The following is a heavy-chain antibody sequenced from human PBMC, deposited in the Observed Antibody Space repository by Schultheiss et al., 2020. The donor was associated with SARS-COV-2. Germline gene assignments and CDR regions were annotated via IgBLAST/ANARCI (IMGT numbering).Heavy chain of an antibody. J-gene: IGHJ4*02. CDR2: ISGSGGST. CDR3: AKDRAPYYSWNYMQQ. D-gene: IGHD1-26*01. V-gene: IGHV3-23*01. Sequence: GGSLRLSCAASGFTFSSYAMSWVRQAPGKGLEWVSAISGSGGSTYYADSVKGRFTISRDNSKNTLYLQMNSLRAEDTAVYYCAKDRAPYYSWNYMQQWGQGAQVTVSS. CDR1: GFTFSSYA.